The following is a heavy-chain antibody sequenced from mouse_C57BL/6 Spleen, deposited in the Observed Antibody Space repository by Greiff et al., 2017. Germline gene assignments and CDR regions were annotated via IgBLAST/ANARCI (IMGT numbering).Heavy chain of an antibody. Sequence: VKLLESGAELARPGASVKMSCKASGYTFTSYTMPWVKQRPGQGLEWIGYINPSSGYTKYNQKFKDKATLTADKSSSTAYMQLSSLTSEDSAVYSCARITTVVAAFGYWGKSTTLTVAT. D-gene: IGHD1-1*01. J-gene: IGHJ2*01. CDR2: INPSSGYT. CDR1: GYTFTSYT. CDR3: ARITTVVAAFGY. V-gene: IGHV1-4*01.